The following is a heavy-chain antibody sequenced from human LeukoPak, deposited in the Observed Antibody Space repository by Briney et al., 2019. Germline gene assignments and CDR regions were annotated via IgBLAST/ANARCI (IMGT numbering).Heavy chain of an antibody. V-gene: IGHV3-7*01. J-gene: IGHJ4*02. CDR1: GFTFSTYW. CDR2: IKQDGSEK. CDR3: AREGMTTIVYDY. Sequence: GGSLRLSCAASGFTFSTYWMSWVRQAPGMGLEWVANIKQDGSEKRYVDSVRGRFTISRDNAKTSLFLQMNSLRAEDTAVYYCAREGMTTIVYDYWGQGILVTVSS. D-gene: IGHD5-24*01.